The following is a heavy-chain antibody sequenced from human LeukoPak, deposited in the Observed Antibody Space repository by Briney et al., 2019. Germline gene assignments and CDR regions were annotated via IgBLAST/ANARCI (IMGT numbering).Heavy chain of an antibody. CDR1: GGSFSGYY. V-gene: IGHV4-34*01. D-gene: IGHD3-22*01. J-gene: IGHJ4*02. Sequence: SETLSLTCAVYGGSFSGYYWSWIRQSPEKGLEWIGEINHSGSTNYNPSLKSQVTISVDTAKKQISLKLNSVTAADTAVYYCARNSVPSFYSDTSGYFYYWGQGTLVTVSS. CDR2: INHSGST. CDR3: ARNSVPSFYSDTSGYFYY.